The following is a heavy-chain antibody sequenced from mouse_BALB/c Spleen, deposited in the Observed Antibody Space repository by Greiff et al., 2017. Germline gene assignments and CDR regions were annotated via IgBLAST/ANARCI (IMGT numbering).Heavy chain of an antibody. D-gene: IGHD2-2*01. J-gene: IGHJ2*01. CDR2: IDPANGNT. Sequence: VQLQQSGAELVKPGASVKLSCTASGFNIKDTYIHWVKQRPEQGLEWIGRIDPANGNTKYDPKFQGKAIITADTSSNTAYLQLSSLTSEDTAVYYCARSGYASYYFDYWGQGTTLTVSS. CDR1: GFNIKDTY. V-gene: IGHV14-3*02. CDR3: ARSGYASYYFDY.